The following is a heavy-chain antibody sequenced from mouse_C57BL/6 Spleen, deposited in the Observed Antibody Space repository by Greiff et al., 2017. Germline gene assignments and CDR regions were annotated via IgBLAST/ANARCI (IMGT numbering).Heavy chain of an antibody. J-gene: IGHJ1*03. CDR1: GYTFTDYY. CDR3: ARGGSGGYFDV. D-gene: IGHD1-1*02. V-gene: IGHV1-19*01. CDR2: INPYNGGT. Sequence: EVQLQQSGPVLVKPGASVKMSCKASGYTFTDYYMNWVKQSHGKSLEWIGVINPYNGGTSYNQKFKGKATLTVDKSSSTAYMELNSLTSEDSAVYYCARGGSGGYFDVWGTGTTVTVSS.